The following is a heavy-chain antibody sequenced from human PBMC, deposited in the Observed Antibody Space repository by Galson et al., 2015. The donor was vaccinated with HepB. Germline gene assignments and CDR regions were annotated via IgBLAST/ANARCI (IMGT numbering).Heavy chain of an antibody. J-gene: IGHJ3*02. V-gene: IGHV3-7*03. CDR2: IKQDGSET. CDR1: GFTLSTYW. Sequence: SLRLSCAASGFTLSTYWMSWVRQAPGKGLEWVANIKQDGSETYYLDSVKGRFTISRDNAKNSLSLQMNSLRAEDTAVYYCARGGDWAFNNWGQGTMVTVSS. CDR3: ARGGDWAFNN. D-gene: IGHD3-16*01.